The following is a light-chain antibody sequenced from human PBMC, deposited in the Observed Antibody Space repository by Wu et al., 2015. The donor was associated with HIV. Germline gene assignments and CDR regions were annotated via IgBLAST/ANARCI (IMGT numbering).Light chain of an antibody. CDR1: QSVSSNF. V-gene: IGKV3-7*04. CDR3: QQDYNLPPLT. J-gene: IGKJ4*01. CDR2: GAS. Sequence: PGERVTLSCRASQSVSSNFLTWFQQKPGQAPRLLIYGASTRATSIPARFSGSGSGTDFTLTISSLQPEDFAVYYCQQDYNLPPLTFGGGTKVEI.